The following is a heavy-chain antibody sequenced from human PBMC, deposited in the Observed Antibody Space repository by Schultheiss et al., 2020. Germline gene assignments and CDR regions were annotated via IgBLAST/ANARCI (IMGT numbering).Heavy chain of an antibody. CDR3: AKDRDGGNSRDPFDY. D-gene: IGHD4-23*01. V-gene: IGHV3-23*01. Sequence: GGSLRLSCAASGFTFSTYAMSWVRQAPGRGLEWVSAISGSGGSTYYTDSVKGRFTISRDNSKNTLYLQMNSLRAEDTAVYYCAKDRDGGNSRDPFDYWGQGTLVTVSS. CDR2: ISGSGGST. J-gene: IGHJ4*02. CDR1: GFTFSTYA.